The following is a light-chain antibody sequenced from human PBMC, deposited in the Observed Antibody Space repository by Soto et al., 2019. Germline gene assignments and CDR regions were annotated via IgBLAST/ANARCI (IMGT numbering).Light chain of an antibody. CDR3: QQSQSSPLYT. Sequence: DIQMTQSPSSLSASVGDRVTITCRASQSISIYLNWYQQKPGKAPKLLIYAASSLQSGVPSRFSGSGSGTDFTLTISSLQPEDFATYYCQQSQSSPLYTFAQGTKLEI. CDR2: AAS. V-gene: IGKV1-39*01. CDR1: QSISIY. J-gene: IGKJ2*01.